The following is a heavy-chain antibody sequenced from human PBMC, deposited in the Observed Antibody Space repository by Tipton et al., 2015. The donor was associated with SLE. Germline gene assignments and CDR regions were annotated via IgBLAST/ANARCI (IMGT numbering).Heavy chain of an antibody. J-gene: IGHJ4*02. CDR1: GGSISSHY. Sequence: TLSLTCTVSGGSISSHYWSWIRQPPGKGLEWIGYIYYSGSTNYNPSLKSRVTISVDTSKNQFSLKLSSVTAADTAVYYCARGEDYGDSVGYWGQGTLVTVSS. V-gene: IGHV4-59*11. D-gene: IGHD4-17*01. CDR3: ARGEDYGDSVGY. CDR2: IYYSGST.